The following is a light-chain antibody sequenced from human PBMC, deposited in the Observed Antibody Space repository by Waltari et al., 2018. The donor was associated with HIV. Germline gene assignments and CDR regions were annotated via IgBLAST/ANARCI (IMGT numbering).Light chain of an antibody. Sequence: QSALTQPASVSGSLGQSITISCIGTSSDIATYVSWYQHHPDNAPLLFIYDANTRPSGIPLRCSGSKSGNTASLTISGLQAEDEADYYCASYTRTSTVVFGGGTKVTVL. V-gene: IGLV2-14*01. J-gene: IGLJ3*02. CDR2: DAN. CDR1: SSDIATY. CDR3: ASYTRTSTVV.